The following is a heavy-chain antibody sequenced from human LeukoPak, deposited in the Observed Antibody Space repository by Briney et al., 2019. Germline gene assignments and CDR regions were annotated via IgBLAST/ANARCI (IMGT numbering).Heavy chain of an antibody. V-gene: IGHV3-21*01. D-gene: IGHD2-2*03. CDR3: ARAVGAGYCSSTSCYINWFDP. CDR2: ISCSSSYI. Sequence: PGGSLRLSCAASGFTFSSYSMNWVRQAPGKGLEWVSSISCSSSYIYYADSVKGRFTISRDNAKNSLYLQMNSLRAEDTAVYYCARAVGAGYCSSTSCYINWFDPWGQGTLVTVSS. J-gene: IGHJ5*02. CDR1: GFTFSSYS.